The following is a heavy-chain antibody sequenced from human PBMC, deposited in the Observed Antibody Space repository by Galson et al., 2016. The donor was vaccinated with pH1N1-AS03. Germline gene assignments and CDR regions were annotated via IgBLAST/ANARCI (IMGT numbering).Heavy chain of an antibody. D-gene: IGHD6-6*01. J-gene: IGHJ6*02. V-gene: IGHV1-69*13. Sequence: SVKVSCKASGGTFGNYAVSWVRLAPGQGLEWLGAIVPVFGTTNYAQTFQGRLTITADASTSTAIMELSGLRLDDTALYYCTRDGAAHDYYYYGMDVWGQGTTVTVSS. CDR3: TRDGAAHDYYYYGMDV. CDR2: IVPVFGTT. CDR1: GGTFGNYA.